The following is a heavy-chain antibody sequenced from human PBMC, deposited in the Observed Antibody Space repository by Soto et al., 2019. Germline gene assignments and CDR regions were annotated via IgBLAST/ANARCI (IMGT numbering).Heavy chain of an antibody. CDR1: GGTFSSYA. D-gene: IGHD6-13*01. V-gene: IGHV1-69*06. J-gene: IGHJ4*02. Sequence: ASVKVSFKASGGTFSSYAISWVRQAPGQGLEWMGGIIPIFGTSNYAQKFQGRVTITADKSASTAYMELSSLRSEDTAVYYCANGVAAAGSTFDYWGQGTMVTVSS. CDR3: ANGVAAAGSTFDY. CDR2: IIPIFGTS.